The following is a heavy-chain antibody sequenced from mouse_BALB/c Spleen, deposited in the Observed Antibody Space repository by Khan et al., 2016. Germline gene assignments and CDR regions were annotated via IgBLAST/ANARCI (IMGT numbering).Heavy chain of an antibody. J-gene: IGHJ3*01. CDR2: IHYRGST. CDR3: ARDYYGWFAY. V-gene: IGHV3-1*02. Sequence: VQLQESGPDLVKPSQSLSLTCTVSGYSITSGYSWHWIRQFPGNKLEWMGYIHYRGSTNYNPSLKRRISITRDTSKNQFFLQLNSVTTEDTAIYYCARDYYGWFAYWGQGTLVTVSA. D-gene: IGHD1-1*01. CDR1: GYSITSGYS.